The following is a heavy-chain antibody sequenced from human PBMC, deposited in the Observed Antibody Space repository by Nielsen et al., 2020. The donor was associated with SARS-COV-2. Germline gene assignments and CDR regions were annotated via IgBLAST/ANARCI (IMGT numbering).Heavy chain of an antibody. D-gene: IGHD3-10*01. CDR2: INHSGST. CDR1: GGSFSGYY. V-gene: IGHV4-34*01. J-gene: IGHJ5*02. Sequence: SETLSLTCAVYGGSFSGYYWSWIRRPPGKGLEWIGEINHSGSTNYNPSLKSRVTISVDTSKNQFSLKLSSVTAADTAVYYCARGLYGSGRDRWFDPWGQGTLVTVSS. CDR3: ARGLYGSGRDRWFDP.